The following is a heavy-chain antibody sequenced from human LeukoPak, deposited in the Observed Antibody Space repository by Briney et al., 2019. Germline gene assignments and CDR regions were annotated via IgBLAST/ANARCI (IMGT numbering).Heavy chain of an antibody. V-gene: IGHV1-46*01. CDR3: ARDQGYYYDSTGYVFDS. CDR1: GYTFTSYY. Sequence: ASVKVSCKASGYTFTSYYMHWVRQAPGQGLEWMGIINPSGGSTSYAQKFQGRVTMTRDTSTSTVYMELGNLRSDDTAVYYCARDQGYYYDSTGYVFDSWGQGTLVTVSS. CDR2: INPSGGST. J-gene: IGHJ4*02. D-gene: IGHD3-22*01.